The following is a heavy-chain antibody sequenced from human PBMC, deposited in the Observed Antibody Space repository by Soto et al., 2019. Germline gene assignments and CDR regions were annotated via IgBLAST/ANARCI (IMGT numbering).Heavy chain of an antibody. CDR2: IYYSGST. CDR1: GVSIRSYY. V-gene: IGHV4-59*12. J-gene: IGHJ6*03. D-gene: IGHD3-9*01. Sequence: SETLSLTCTVSGVSIRSYYWIGIRPPPGKGLEWMGYIYYSGSTYYNPPLKSRVTNSIDTSKNQFSLKLSSVIAADTAVYYCARGGGVNGYYDILTGYSRSYYYYYYMDVWGKGTTVTV. CDR3: ARGGGVNGYYDILTGYSRSYYYYYYMDV.